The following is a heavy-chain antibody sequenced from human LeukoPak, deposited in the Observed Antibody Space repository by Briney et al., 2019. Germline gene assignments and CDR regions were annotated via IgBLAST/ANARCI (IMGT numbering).Heavy chain of an antibody. CDR2: INSDGSST. CDR3: ARGKGGYCSGGSCYPGWFDP. Sequence: GGSLRLSCAASGFTFTNYWMHWVRQAPGKGLVWVSRINSDGSSTRYADSVKGRFTISRENAKNTLYLQMNSLRAEDTAVYYCARGKGGYCSGGSCYPGWFDPWGQGTLVTVSS. J-gene: IGHJ5*02. D-gene: IGHD2-15*01. V-gene: IGHV3-74*01. CDR1: GFTFTNYW.